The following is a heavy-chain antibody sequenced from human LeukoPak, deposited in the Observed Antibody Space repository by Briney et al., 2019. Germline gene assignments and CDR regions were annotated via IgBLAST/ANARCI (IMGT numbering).Heavy chain of an antibody. Sequence: GESWKISCQGSGYRFASYWIGWVRKMPGKGLEWMGIFYPGDSDTRYSPSFQGQVTISADKAINTAYVQWSSLKASDTAMYYCARRYYYDSSGYYVDYWGQGTPVTVSS. CDR3: ARRYYYDSSGYYVDY. CDR1: GYRFASYW. V-gene: IGHV5-51*01. D-gene: IGHD3-22*01. CDR2: FYPGDSDT. J-gene: IGHJ4*02.